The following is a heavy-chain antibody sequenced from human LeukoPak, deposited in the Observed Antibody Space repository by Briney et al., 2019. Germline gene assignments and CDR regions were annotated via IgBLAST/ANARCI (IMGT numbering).Heavy chain of an antibody. CDR3: TSGIAAAGTDY. CDR1: GFTVSSNY. V-gene: IGHV3-53*01. D-gene: IGHD6-13*01. CDR2: IYSGGST. Sequence: GGSLRLSCAASGFTVSSNYMSWVHQAPGKGLEWVSVIYSGGSTYYADSVKGRFTISRDNSENTLYLQMNSLKTEDTAVYYCTSGIAAAGTDYWGQGTLVTVSS. J-gene: IGHJ4*02.